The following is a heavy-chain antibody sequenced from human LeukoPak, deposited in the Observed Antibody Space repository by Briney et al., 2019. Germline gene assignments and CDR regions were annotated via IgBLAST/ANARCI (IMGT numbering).Heavy chain of an antibody. CDR1: SDSMDSFY. Sequence: SETLSLTCTVSSDSMDSFYWTWIRQSPGKGLEWIGYVFHTGSTSYNPSFKSRVIMSIDTSKNQFSLKLSSVTAADTAVYYCARGAYGSGTIFDYWGQGTLVTVSS. V-gene: IGHV4-59*01. CDR3: ARGAYGSGTIFDY. D-gene: IGHD3-10*01. CDR2: VFHTGST. J-gene: IGHJ4*02.